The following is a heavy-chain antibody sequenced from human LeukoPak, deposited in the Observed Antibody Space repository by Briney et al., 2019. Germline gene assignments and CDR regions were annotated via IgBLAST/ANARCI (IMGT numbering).Heavy chain of an antibody. V-gene: IGHV3-15*01. CDR1: GFTFSNAW. CDR3: TTLPYYYDSSGYYPYYYYGMDV. J-gene: IGHJ6*02. CDR2: IKSKTDGGTT. Sequence: GGSLRLSCAASGFTFSNAWMSWVRQAPGKGLEWVGRIKSKTDGGTTDYAAPVKGRFTISRDDSKNTLYLQMNSLKTEDTAVHYCTTLPYYYDSSGYYPYYYYGMDVWGQGTTVTVSS. D-gene: IGHD3-22*01.